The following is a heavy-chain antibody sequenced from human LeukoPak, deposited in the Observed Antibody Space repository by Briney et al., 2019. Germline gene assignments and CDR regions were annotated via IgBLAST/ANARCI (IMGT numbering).Heavy chain of an antibody. V-gene: IGHV4-34*01. CDR1: GGSFSGYY. J-gene: IGHJ6*02. CDR3: TRSLGVVIHGGMDV. Sequence: SETLSLTCAVYGGSFSGYYWTWIRQPPGKGLEWIGTSYYTGTTYYNPSLRSRVTISVDTSKNQFSLKLSSVTAADTAVYYCTRSLGVVIHGGMDVWGQGTTVTVSS. D-gene: IGHD3-3*01. CDR2: SYYTGTT.